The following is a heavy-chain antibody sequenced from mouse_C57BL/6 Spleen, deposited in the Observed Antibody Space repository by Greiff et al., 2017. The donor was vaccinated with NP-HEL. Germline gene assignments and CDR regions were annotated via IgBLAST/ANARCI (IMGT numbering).Heavy chain of an antibody. J-gene: IGHJ1*03. CDR1: GYTFTSYW. D-gene: IGHD1-1*01. V-gene: IGHV1-69*01. CDR2: LDPSDSYT. CDR3: ARKRDITTGWYFDV. Sequence: VQLQQPGAELVMPGASVKLSCKASGYTFTSYWMHWVKQRPGQGLEWIGELDPSDSYTNYNQKFKGKSTLTVDKSSSTAYMQLSSLTSEDSAVYYCARKRDITTGWYFDVWGTGTTVTVSS.